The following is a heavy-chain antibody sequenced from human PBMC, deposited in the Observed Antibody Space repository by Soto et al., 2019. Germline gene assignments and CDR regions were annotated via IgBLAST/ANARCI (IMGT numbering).Heavy chain of an antibody. CDR2: ISSSSSYI. J-gene: IGHJ4*02. D-gene: IGHD2-15*01. CDR1: GFTFSSYS. Sequence: EVQLVESGGGLVKPGGSLRLSCAASGFTFSSYSMNWVRQAPGKGLEWVSSISSSSSYIYYADSVKGRFTISRDNAKNSLYLQMNSLRAEDTAVYYCARDRSPNCSGGSRYQPQTDIFDYWGQGTLVTVSS. V-gene: IGHV3-21*01. CDR3: ARDRSPNCSGGSRYQPQTDIFDY.